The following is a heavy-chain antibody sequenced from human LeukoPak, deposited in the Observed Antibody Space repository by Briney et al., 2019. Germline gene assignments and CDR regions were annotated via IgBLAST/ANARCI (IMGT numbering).Heavy chain of an antibody. CDR2: ISVRSNYI. D-gene: IGHD3-22*01. Sequence: PGGSLILSCVASGYTFSSYSINWVRHAPGKGLEGVSSISVRSNYIYYADSVRGRFSISRDDARDSLYLQMNSLRAEDTAVYFCVRLRRNSDTSGFYYYYDFWGQGTLVTVSS. V-gene: IGHV3-21*01. CDR3: VRLRRNSDTSGFYYYYDF. CDR1: GYTFSSYS. J-gene: IGHJ4*02.